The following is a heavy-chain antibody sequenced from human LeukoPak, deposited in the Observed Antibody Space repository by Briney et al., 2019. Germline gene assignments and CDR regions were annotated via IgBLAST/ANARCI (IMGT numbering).Heavy chain of an antibody. Sequence: ASGKVSCKASGYTFTGYYMHWVRQAPGQGLEWMGWINPNSGGANYAQKFQGRVTISADKSISTAYLQWSSLKASDTAMYYCARHVRYCSGGNCYYFDYWGQGTLVTVSS. CDR3: ARHVRYCSGGNCYYFDY. CDR2: INPNSGGA. D-gene: IGHD2-15*01. CDR1: GYTFTGYY. J-gene: IGHJ4*02. V-gene: IGHV1-2*02.